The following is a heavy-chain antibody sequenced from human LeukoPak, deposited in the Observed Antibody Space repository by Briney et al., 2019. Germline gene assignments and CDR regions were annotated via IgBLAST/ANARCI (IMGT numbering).Heavy chain of an antibody. CDR3: ARAPRRCGGGSCYSSTFDY. CDR2: ISSGSSNI. D-gene: IGHD2-15*01. J-gene: IGHJ4*02. V-gene: IGHV3-48*04. Sequence: GGSLRLSCAASGFTFSSYNMNWVRQAPGKGLEWVSYISSGSSNIYYADSVKSRFTISRDNAKNSLYLQMNSLRVEDTAVYYCARAPRRCGGGSCYSSTFDYWGQGTLVTVSS. CDR1: GFTFSSYN.